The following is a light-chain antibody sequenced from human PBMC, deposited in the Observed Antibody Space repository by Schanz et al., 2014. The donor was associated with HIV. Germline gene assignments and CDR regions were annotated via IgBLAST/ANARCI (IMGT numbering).Light chain of an antibody. CDR1: TSNPGSNH. CDR2: ANN. CDR3: ATWDDSLNGWV. J-gene: IGLJ3*02. Sequence: QSVLTQPPSASGTPGQRVTISCSGSTSNPGSNHVDWDQQLPGTAPRLLIQANNQRPSGVPDRFSGSKSGTSASLAISGLQSEDEADFYCATWDDSLNGWVFGGGTKLTVL. V-gene: IGLV1-44*01.